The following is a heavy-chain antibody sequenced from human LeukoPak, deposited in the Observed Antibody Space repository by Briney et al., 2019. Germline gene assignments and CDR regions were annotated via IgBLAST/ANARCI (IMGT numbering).Heavy chain of an antibody. D-gene: IGHD1-26*01. CDR2: FDPEDGET. CDR1: GYTLTELS. J-gene: IGHJ4*02. Sequence: ASVKVSCKVSGYTLTELSMHWVRQAPGKGLEWMGGFDPEDGETIYAQKFQGRVTMTEDTSTDTAYMELSSLRSEDTAVYYCATDRLVEATRSFDYWGQGTLVTVSS. V-gene: IGHV1-24*01. CDR3: ATDRLVEATRSFDY.